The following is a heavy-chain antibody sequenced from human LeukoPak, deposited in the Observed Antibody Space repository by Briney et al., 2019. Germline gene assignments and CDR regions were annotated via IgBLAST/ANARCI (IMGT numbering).Heavy chain of an antibody. D-gene: IGHD1-26*01. CDR2: ISYDGSNK. Sequence: GRSLRLSCAASGFTFSSYGMHWVRQAPGKGLEWVAVISYDGSNKYYADSVKGRFTISRDNSKNTLYLQMNSLGAEDTAVYYCAKPFGDYYSEYNWFDPWGQGTLVTVSS. CDR3: AKPFGDYYSEYNWFDP. V-gene: IGHV3-30*18. CDR1: GFTFSSYG. J-gene: IGHJ5*02.